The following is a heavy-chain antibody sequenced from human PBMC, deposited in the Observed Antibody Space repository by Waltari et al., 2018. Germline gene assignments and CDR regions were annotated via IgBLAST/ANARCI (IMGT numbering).Heavy chain of an antibody. D-gene: IGHD5-18*01. CDR1: GYSFAKYW. V-gene: IGHV5-51*01. CDR3: ARQNIHSYGYGYFDF. CDR2: SYPGDSNT. J-gene: IGHJ4*02. Sequence: EVQLEQSGAEVKKPGESLKISCNGSGYSFAKYWIGWVRQMPGKGLEWLGVSYPGDSNTKYSLSFQGKVTISADTSISTADLQWSSLKASDTAIYFCARQNIHSYGYGYFDFWGQGTLVTVSS.